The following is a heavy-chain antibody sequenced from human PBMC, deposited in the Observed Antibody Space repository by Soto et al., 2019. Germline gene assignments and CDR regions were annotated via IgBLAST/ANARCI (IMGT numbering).Heavy chain of an antibody. CDR2: INHSGST. CDR3: ARHIINHRGIYYGTLDY. Sequence: SETLSLTCAVYGGSFSGYYWSWIRQPPGKGLEWIGEINHSGSTNYNPSLKSRATISVDTSKNQFSLKLSSVNAADTTVYFCARHIINHRGIYYGTLDYWGQGTLVTVSS. D-gene: IGHD3-10*01. J-gene: IGHJ4*02. V-gene: IGHV4-34*01. CDR1: GGSFSGYY.